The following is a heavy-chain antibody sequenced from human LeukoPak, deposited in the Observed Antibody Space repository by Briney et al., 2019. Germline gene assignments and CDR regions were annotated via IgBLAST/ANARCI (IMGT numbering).Heavy chain of an antibody. Sequence: GGSLRLSCAASGFTFSSYEMNWVRQAPGKGLEWVANIKQDGSEKYYVDSVKGRFTISRDNAKNSLYLQMNSLRAEDTAVYYCAREEQQAEYYYYGMDVWGQGTTVTVSS. V-gene: IGHV3-7*05. D-gene: IGHD6-13*01. CDR1: GFTFSSYE. J-gene: IGHJ6*02. CDR3: AREEQQAEYYYYGMDV. CDR2: IKQDGSEK.